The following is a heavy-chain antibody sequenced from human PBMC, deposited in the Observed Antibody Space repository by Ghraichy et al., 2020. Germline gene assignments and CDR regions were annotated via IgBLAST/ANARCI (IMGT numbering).Heavy chain of an antibody. J-gene: IGHJ4*02. CDR2: ITVRSTNA. V-gene: IGHV3-23*01. CDR3: ARGTYGAYDY. D-gene: IGHD4-17*01. CDR1: GFSVSNNA. Sequence: GGSLRLSCTAPGFSVSNNAMSWVRQTPGKGLEWVSTITVRSTNAYYAYSVKGRFSISRDNSKNKLFLQMNSLRVEDTAIYYCARGTYGAYDYWGKRTLVTFS.